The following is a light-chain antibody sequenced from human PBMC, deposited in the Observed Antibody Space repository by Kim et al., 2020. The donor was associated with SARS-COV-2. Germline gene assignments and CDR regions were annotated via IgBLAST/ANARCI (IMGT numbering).Light chain of an antibody. CDR3: YSTDSSGNYRV. V-gene: IGLV3-10*01. J-gene: IGLJ3*02. Sequence: SYELTQPPSVSVSPGQTARITCSGDALPKQYAYWYQQKSGQAPVLVIYEDSKRPSGIPERFSGSSSGTMATLTISGAQAEDEADYYCYSTDSSGNYRVFG. CDR2: EDS. CDR1: ALPKQY.